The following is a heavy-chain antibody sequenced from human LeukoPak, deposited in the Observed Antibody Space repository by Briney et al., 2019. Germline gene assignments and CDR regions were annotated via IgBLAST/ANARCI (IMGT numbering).Heavy chain of an antibody. CDR1: GYSFSSYY. V-gene: IGHV1-2*02. CDR3: ARDRNSGSSLDI. J-gene: IGHJ3*02. CDR2: MNPYSGGT. Sequence: ASVKVSCKASGYSFSSYYMHWLRQAPGQGLEWMGWMNPYSGGTNYAVKFQGKVTMTRDTSISTAYMELSSLKSDDTAVYYCARDRNSGSSLDIWGQGTMLTVSS. D-gene: IGHD6-6*01.